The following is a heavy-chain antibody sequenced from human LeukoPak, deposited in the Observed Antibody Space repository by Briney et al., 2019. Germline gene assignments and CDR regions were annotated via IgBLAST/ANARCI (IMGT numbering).Heavy chain of an antibody. Sequence: GGSLRLSCAASGFSFSDAWMSWVRQIPGKGLEWVGRIESKTDGGTTDYAAPVKGRFTISKDDSTNTLYLQMNSLKSEDTAVYYCTTYGSGRKFDYWGQGILVTVSS. CDR2: IESKTDGGTT. CDR1: GFSFSDAW. V-gene: IGHV3-15*04. J-gene: IGHJ4*02. D-gene: IGHD3-10*01. CDR3: TTYGSGRKFDY.